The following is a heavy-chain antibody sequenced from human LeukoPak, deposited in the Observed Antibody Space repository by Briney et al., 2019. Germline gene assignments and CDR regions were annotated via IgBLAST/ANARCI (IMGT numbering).Heavy chain of an antibody. Sequence: GGSLRLSCAASGFTFSSYWMGWVRQAPGKGLEWVANIKQDGSEKYYVDSVKGRFTISRDNAKNSLYLQMNSLRAEDTAVYYCARDLTINTYYYGMDVWGQGTTVTVSS. D-gene: IGHD3-3*01. CDR1: GFTFSSYW. CDR2: IKQDGSEK. V-gene: IGHV3-7*01. CDR3: ARDLTINTYYYGMDV. J-gene: IGHJ6*02.